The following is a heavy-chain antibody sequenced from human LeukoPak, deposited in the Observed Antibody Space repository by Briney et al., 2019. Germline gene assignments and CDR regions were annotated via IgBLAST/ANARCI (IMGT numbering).Heavy chain of an antibody. CDR3: ARSPYSSSWYFDY. V-gene: IGHV3-74*01. CDR2: INSDGSST. D-gene: IGHD6-13*01. CDR1: GFTFSSYW. Sequence: GGSLRLSCAASGFTFSSYWMHWVRQAPGKGLVWVSRINSDGSSTSYADSVEGRFAISRDNAKNTLYLQMNSLRAEDTAVYYCARSPYSSSWYFDYWGQGTLVTVSS. J-gene: IGHJ4*02.